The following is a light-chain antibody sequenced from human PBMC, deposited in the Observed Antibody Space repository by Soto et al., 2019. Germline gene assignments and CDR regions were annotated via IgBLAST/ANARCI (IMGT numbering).Light chain of an antibody. Sequence: DIVRTQSPLSLPVTAGEPASISCRSSQSLLHSNGYNYLDWYLQKQGQSPQILIYLVSVRDSGVPDRFSGSGSGTDFTLRISRVEAEDVWVYYCMQALQNPWTFGQGTKVDIK. CDR1: QSLLHSNGYNY. V-gene: IGKV2-28*01. CDR2: LVS. J-gene: IGKJ1*01. CDR3: MQALQNPWT.